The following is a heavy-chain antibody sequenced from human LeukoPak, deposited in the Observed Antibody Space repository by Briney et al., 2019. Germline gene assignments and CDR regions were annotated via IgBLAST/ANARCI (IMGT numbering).Heavy chain of an antibody. CDR1: GFTFSSYG. D-gene: IGHD3-10*01. J-gene: IGHJ4*02. Sequence: PGGSLRLSSVASGFTFSSYGMHWVRQAPGKGLEWVTFIRYDGSNMYYADSVKGRFTISRDNSKNTLYLQMDSLRAEDTAVYYCASAMVRGATTSFDYWGQGTLVTVSS. CDR2: IRYDGSNM. CDR3: ASAMVRGATTSFDY. V-gene: IGHV3-30*02.